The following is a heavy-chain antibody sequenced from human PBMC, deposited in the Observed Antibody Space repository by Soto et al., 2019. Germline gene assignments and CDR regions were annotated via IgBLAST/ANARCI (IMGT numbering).Heavy chain of an antibody. CDR1: GYSFTTYW. V-gene: IGHV5-10-1*01. CDR3: ARKVMAARWADALDI. D-gene: IGHD5-12*01. J-gene: IGHJ3*02. Sequence: RGESLKISCKGSGYSFTTYWITWVRQMPGKGLEWMGRIDPSDSYTNYSPSFQGHVTISADKSISTAYLQWSSLKASDTAMYYCARKVMAARWADALDIWGQGTMVTVSS. CDR2: IDPSDSYT.